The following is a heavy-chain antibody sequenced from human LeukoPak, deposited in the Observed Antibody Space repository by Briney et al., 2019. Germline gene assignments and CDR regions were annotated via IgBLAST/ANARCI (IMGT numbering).Heavy chain of an antibody. CDR2: ISHDGSIK. CDR3: ARDGITTGGTVHNWFDP. D-gene: IGHD6-13*01. J-gene: IGHJ5*02. V-gene: IGHV3-30-3*01. CDR1: GFTFSDYA. Sequence: PGGSLRLSCAASGFTFSDYAMHWVRLAPGKGLEWVAVISHDGSIKFSADSVKGRFTISRDNSKNTLYLQMNSLRAEDTAVYYCARDGITTGGTVHNWFDPWGQGTLVTVSS.